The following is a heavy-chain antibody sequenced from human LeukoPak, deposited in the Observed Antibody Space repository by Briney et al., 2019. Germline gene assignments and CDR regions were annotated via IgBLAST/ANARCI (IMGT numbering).Heavy chain of an antibody. CDR1: GFTFTTYG. J-gene: IGHJ1*01. V-gene: IGHV3-23*01. CDR2: ISPRGDIT. D-gene: IGHD3-16*01. Sequence: PGGSLRLSCSAPGFTFTTYGMNWVRQAPGKGLEWVSGISPRGDITYYKDTVRGRFTISRDNFKNTVSLQLSSLRAEDTAMYYCAKDDDWGRFNHWGQGTLVTVSS. CDR3: AKDDDWGRFNH.